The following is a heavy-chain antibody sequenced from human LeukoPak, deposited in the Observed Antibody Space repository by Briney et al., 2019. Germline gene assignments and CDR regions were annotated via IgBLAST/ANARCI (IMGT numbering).Heavy chain of an antibody. J-gene: IGHJ4*02. D-gene: IGHD2-15*01. CDR3: ARRIREGYCGGSCFSFGY. Sequence: GGSLRLSCAASGFSFSSYGMNWVRQAPGKGLEWVSHISSSSNTIYYADSVKGRFTISRDNAKNSLYLQMNSLRAEDTAVYYCARRIREGYCGGSCFSFGYWGQGTLVTVSS. CDR1: GFSFSSYG. V-gene: IGHV3-48*01. CDR2: ISSSSNTI.